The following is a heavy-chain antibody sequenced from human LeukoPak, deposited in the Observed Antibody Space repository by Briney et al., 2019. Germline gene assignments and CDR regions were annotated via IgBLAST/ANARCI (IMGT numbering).Heavy chain of an antibody. D-gene: IGHD3-3*01. J-gene: IGHJ3*02. CDR2: MNPNSGNT. CDR1: GYTFTSYD. Sequence: GASVEVSCKASGYTFTSYDINWVRQATGQGLEWMGWMNPNSGNTGYAQKFQGRVTITRNTSISTAYMELSSLRSEDTAVYYCARDHRFLEWLLPPFDAFDIWGQGTMVTVSS. CDR3: ARDHRFLEWLLPPFDAFDI. V-gene: IGHV1-8*03.